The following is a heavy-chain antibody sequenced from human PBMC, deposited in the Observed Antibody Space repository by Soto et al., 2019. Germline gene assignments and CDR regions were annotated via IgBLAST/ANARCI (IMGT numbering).Heavy chain of an antibody. D-gene: IGHD3-3*01. CDR2: INHSGST. J-gene: IGHJ4*02. CDR1: GGSFSGYY. CDR3: ARALSGDFWSGPPVY. V-gene: IGHV4-34*01. Sequence: SETLSLTCAVYGGSFSGYYWSWIRQPPGKGLEWIGEINHSGSTNYNPSLKSRVTISVDTSKNQFSLKLSSVTAADTAVYYCARALSGDFWSGPPVYWGQGTLVTVSS.